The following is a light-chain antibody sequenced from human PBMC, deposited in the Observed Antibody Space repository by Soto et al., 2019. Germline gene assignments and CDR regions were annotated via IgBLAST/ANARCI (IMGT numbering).Light chain of an antibody. J-gene: IGKJ1*01. V-gene: IGKV3D-15*01. CDR2: GAS. Sequence: EIVLTQSPATLSVSTGERATLSCRASQSVNSNLAWYQQRPGLAPRLLIYGASTRATGIPARFSGSGSETEFPLTISSLQSEDFATYYFQQYKNWPRTFGQGTKVEIK. CDR1: QSVNSN. CDR3: QQYKNWPRT.